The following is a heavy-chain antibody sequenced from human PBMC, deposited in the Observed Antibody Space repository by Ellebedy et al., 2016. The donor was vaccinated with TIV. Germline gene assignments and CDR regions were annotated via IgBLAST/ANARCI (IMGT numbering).Heavy chain of an antibody. CDR2: INWDGGGT. CDR1: GFTFDDYA. V-gene: IGHV3-43D*03. Sequence: GGSLRLXXAASGFTFDDYAMHWVRQVPGKGLEWVSLINWDGGGTYYADSLQGRFIISRDNSKNSVYLQMRSLRPEDTGLYYCAKDMGAGVRGVPVDYWGQGTQVTVSS. CDR3: AKDMGAGVRGVPVDY. J-gene: IGHJ4*02. D-gene: IGHD3-10*01.